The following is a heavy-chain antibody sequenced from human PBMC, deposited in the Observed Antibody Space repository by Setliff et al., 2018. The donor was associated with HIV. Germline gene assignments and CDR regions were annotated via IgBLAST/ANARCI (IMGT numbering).Heavy chain of an antibody. V-gene: IGHV3-21*01. CDR1: GFTFSSYE. CDR2: ITIGSGHV. CDR3: VRVYDAVVLAVRL. Sequence: GGSLRLSCAASGFTFSSYEINWVRQAPGKGLEWVSSITIGSGHVYYADSVEGRFTIARDQSKNPLYLQMSTLRPEDTAVYYCVRVYDAVVLAVRLWGQGTLVTVSS. J-gene: IGHJ4*02. D-gene: IGHD2-2*01.